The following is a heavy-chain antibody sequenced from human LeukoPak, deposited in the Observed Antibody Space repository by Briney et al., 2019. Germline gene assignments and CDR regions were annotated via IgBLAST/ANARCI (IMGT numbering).Heavy chain of an antibody. CDR1: GYTFTNHD. CDR2: ISVYSGNT. V-gene: IGHV1-18*01. J-gene: IGHJ3*02. D-gene: IGHD1-26*01. CDR3: ARALRVGAAGSDAFDI. Sequence: ASVKVACKASGYTFTNHDISWVRQAPGQGLEWMGWISVYSGNTNYAQDFQGRVTMTTDTSTSTAYMELRSLRADDTAVYYCARALRVGAAGSDAFDIWGQGTMVTVSS.